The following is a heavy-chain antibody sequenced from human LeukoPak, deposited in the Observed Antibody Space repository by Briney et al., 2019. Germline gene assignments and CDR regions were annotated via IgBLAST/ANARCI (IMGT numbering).Heavy chain of an antibody. CDR3: ARGGAARPDY. D-gene: IGHD6-6*01. CDR1: GFTFSSYG. CDR2: ISSSSSAI. J-gene: IGHJ4*02. V-gene: IGHV3-48*01. Sequence: GGSLRLSCAASGFTFSSYGINWVRQTPGKGLEWVSYISSSSSAINHADSVRGRFTISRDNAKNSLYLQMNSLRPEDTAVYYCARGGAARPDYWGQGTLVTVSS.